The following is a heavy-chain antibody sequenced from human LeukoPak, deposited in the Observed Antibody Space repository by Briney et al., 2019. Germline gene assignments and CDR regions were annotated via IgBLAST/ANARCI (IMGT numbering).Heavy chain of an antibody. CDR1: GYTFTSYD. V-gene: IGHV1-8*01. Sequence: ASVKVSCKASGYTFTSYDINWVRQATGQGLEWMGWTNPNSGNTGYAQKFQGRVTMTRNTSISTAYMELSSLRSEDTAVYYCARSIAAATGYDYWGQGTLVTVSS. D-gene: IGHD6-13*01. CDR3: ARSIAAATGYDY. CDR2: TNPNSGNT. J-gene: IGHJ4*02.